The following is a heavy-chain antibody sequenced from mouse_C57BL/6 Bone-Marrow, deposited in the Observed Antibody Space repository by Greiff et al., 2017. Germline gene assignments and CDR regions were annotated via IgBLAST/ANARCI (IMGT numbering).Heavy chain of an antibody. V-gene: IGHV1-39*01. CDR1: GYSFTDYN. J-gene: IGHJ4*01. CDR3: ARGDESYFYYAMDY. D-gene: IGHD1-1*01. CDR2: INPNYGTT. Sequence: VQLKHSGPELVKPGASVKISCKASGYSFTDYNMNWVKQSNGKSLEWIGVINPNYGTTSYNQKFKGKATLTVDQSSSTAYMQLNSLTSEDSAVYYCARGDESYFYYAMDYWGQGTSVTVSS.